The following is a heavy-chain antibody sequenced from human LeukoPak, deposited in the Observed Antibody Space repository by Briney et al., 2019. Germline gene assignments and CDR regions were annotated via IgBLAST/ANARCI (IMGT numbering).Heavy chain of an antibody. J-gene: IGHJ4*02. CDR1: GFTFSSYS. CDR3: ARGTYSSSPPFDY. CDR2: ISSSSSYI. Sequence: PGGSLRLSCAASGFTFSSYSMNWVRPAPGRGLEWVSSISSSSSYIYYADSVKGRFTISRDNAKNSLYLQMNSLRAEDTAVYYCARGTYSSSPPFDYWGQGTLVTVSS. V-gene: IGHV3-21*01. D-gene: IGHD6-6*01.